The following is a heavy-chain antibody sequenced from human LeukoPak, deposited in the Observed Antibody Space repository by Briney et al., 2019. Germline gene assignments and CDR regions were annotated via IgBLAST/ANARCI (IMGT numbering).Heavy chain of an antibody. Sequence: GGSLRLSCAASGFTFSSYAVHWVRQAPGKGLEWVAVISYDGSNKYYADSVKGRFTISRDNSKNTLYLQMNSLRAEDTAVYYCARTVRGVVISPLDYWGQGTLVTVSS. V-gene: IGHV3-30-3*01. D-gene: IGHD3-3*01. J-gene: IGHJ4*02. CDR2: ISYDGSNK. CDR3: ARTVRGVVISPLDY. CDR1: GFTFSSYA.